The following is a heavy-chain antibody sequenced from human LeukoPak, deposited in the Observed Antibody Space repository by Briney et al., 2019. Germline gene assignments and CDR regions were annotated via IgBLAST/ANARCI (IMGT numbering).Heavy chain of an antibody. CDR2: FDPEDGET. CDR1: GYTLTELS. D-gene: IGHD3-22*01. CDR3: ATSGRMSSGYHDAFDI. J-gene: IGHJ3*02. Sequence: RASVKVSCKVSGYTLTELSMHWVRQAPGKGLEWMGGFDPEDGETIYAQKFQGRVTMTEDTSTDTAYMELSSLRSEDTAVYYCATSGRMSSGYHDAFDIWGQGTMVTVSS. V-gene: IGHV1-24*01.